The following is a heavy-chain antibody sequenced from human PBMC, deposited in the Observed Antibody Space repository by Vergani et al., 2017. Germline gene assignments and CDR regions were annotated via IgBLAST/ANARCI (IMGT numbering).Heavy chain of an antibody. CDR1: GGSFSGYY. CDR3: ARVPMYSSGWYVGVY. D-gene: IGHD6-19*01. J-gene: IGHJ4*02. V-gene: IGHV4-34*01. CDR2: INHSGST. Sequence: QVQLQQWGAGLLKPSETLSLTCAVYGGSFSGYYWSWIRQPPGKGLEWIREINHSGSTNYNPSLKSRVTISVDTSKNQFSLKLSSVTAADTAVYYCARVPMYSSGWYVGVYWGQGTLVTVSS.